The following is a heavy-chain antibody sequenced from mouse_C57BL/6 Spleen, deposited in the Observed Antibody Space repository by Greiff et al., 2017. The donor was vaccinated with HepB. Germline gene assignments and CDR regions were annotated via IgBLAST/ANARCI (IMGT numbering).Heavy chain of an antibody. CDR2: ISSGSSTI. J-gene: IGHJ2*01. V-gene: IGHV5-17*01. CDR3: ARKTSYYSKMIDY. CDR1: GFTFSDYG. D-gene: IGHD2-5*01. Sequence: EVKLVESGGGLVKPGGSLKLSCAASGFTFSDYGMHWVRQAPEKGLEWVAYISSGSSTIYYADTVKGRFTITRDNAKNTLFLQMTSLRSEDTAMYYCARKTSYYSKMIDYWGQGTTLTVSS.